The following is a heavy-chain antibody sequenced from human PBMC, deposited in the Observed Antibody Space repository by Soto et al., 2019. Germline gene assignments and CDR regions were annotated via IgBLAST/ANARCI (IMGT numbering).Heavy chain of an antibody. D-gene: IGHD2-15*01. CDR2: IYHSGST. J-gene: IGHJ5*02. Sequence: PXETLSLTCAVSGGSISSGGYSWSWIRQPPGKGLEWIGYIYHSGSTYYNPSLKSRVTISVDRSKNQFSLKLSSVTAADTAVYYCARVGEYCSGGSCPNWFDPWGQGTLVTVSS. CDR3: ARVGEYCSGGSCPNWFDP. V-gene: IGHV4-30-2*01. CDR1: GGSISSGGYS.